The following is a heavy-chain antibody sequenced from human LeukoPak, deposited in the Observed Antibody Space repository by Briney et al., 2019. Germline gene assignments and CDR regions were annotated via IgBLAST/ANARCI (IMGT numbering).Heavy chain of an antibody. J-gene: IGHJ4*02. D-gene: IGHD3-16*01. V-gene: IGHV4-59*11. CDR1: GGSIGGQY. CDR2: IYYSGAT. Sequence: SETLSLTCTVSGGSIGGQYWSWIRQPPGRALEWIGNIYYSGATIYNPSLKSRVTISVDTSKNQFSLKLSSVTAADTAVYYCAGVAPWGYFDYWGQGTLVTVSS. CDR3: AGVAPWGYFDY.